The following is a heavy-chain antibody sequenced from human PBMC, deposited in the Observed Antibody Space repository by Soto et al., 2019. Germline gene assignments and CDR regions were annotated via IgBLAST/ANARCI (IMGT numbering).Heavy chain of an antibody. Sequence: QVQLVQSGAEVKKPGSSVKVSCKASGGTFSSYAISWVRQAPGQGLEWMGGIIPILGTANYAQKFQGGLTITADESPSTAYMELRSLRSEDTAVYYCARLVPAAGYCYGMAVWGQGTTVTVS. D-gene: IGHD2-2*01. CDR3: ARLVPAAGYCYGMAV. J-gene: IGHJ6*02. CDR2: IIPILGTA. V-gene: IGHV1-69*11. CDR1: GGTFSSYA.